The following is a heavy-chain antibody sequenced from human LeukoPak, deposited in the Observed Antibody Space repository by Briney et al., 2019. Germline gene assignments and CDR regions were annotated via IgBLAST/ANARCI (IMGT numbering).Heavy chain of an antibody. CDR1: GFTFSSYG. V-gene: IGHV3-33*06. CDR2: IWYDGSNK. J-gene: IGHJ3*02. Sequence: PGGSLRLSCTASGFTFSSYGMHWVRQAPGKGLEWVAVIWYDGSNKYYADSVKGRFTISRDNSKNTLYLQMNSLRAEDTAVYYCAKVGAYGPHGYAFDIWGQGTMVTVSS. CDR3: AKVGAYGPHGYAFDI. D-gene: IGHD3-10*01.